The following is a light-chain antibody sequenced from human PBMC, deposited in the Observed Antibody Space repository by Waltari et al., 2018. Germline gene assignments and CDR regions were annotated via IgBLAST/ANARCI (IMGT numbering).Light chain of an antibody. CDR1: QGISTY. V-gene: IGKV1-17*01. Sequence: SSLSASAGDRVTITCRASQGISTYLNWFQQKPGKAPKRLIYAASSLETGVPARFSGSGSGTEFTLTISSLQPEDFATYYCLQYNSNPYSFGQGTKVEIK. CDR2: AAS. CDR3: LQYNSNPYS. J-gene: IGKJ2*03.